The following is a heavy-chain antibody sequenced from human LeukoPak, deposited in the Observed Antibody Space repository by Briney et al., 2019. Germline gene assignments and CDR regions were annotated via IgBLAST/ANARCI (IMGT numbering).Heavy chain of an antibody. CDR3: ASRYCTGVNCFAASYICMDV. V-gene: IGHV3-7*01. D-gene: IGHD2-8*02. CDR1: GLTFSGYW. CDR2: IKQDGSEK. Sequence: GGSLRLSCAASGLTFSGYWMTWVRQAPGKGLEWVANIKQDGSEKCYVDSVKGRFTISRDNADNSLYLRMTSLRVEDTAVYFCASRYCTGVNCFAASYICMDVWGKGTTVTVSS. J-gene: IGHJ6*03.